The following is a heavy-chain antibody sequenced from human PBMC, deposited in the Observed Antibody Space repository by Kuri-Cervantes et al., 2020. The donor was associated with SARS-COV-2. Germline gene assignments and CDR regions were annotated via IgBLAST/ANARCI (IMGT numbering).Heavy chain of an antibody. CDR2: IYYSGST. V-gene: IGHV4-39*07. CDR1: GGSISSSSYY. CDR3: ARATRQILWGLGMDV. J-gene: IGHJ6*02. Sequence: SETLSLTCTVSGGSISSSSYYWGWIRQPPGKGLEWIGSIYYSGSTYYNPSLKSRVTISVDTPKNQFSLKLSSVTAADTAVYYCARATRQILWGLGMDVWGQGTTVTVSS. D-gene: IGHD3-10*01.